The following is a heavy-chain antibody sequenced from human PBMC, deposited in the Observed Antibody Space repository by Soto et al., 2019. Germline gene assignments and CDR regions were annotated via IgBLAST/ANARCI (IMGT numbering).Heavy chain of an antibody. D-gene: IGHD1-26*01. CDR1: GFTFNSA. V-gene: IGHV3-23*01. CDR2: IIGNAGVT. J-gene: IGHJ4*01. CDR3: AIGLLLSYWEILHSPPLDF. Sequence: GGSLRLSCAGSGFTFNSAMSWVRQAPEKGLEWVSTIIGNAGVTYYADSVRGRFTVSRDKSKNTLFLQMSSLRVDDTAVYYCAIGLLLSYWEILHSPPLDFWGQGSLVTVSS.